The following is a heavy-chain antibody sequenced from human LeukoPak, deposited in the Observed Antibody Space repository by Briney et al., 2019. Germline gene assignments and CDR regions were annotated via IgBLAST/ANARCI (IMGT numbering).Heavy chain of an antibody. CDR1: GFTFRSYG. V-gene: IGHV3-30*18. Sequence: PGGSLRLSCAASGFTFRSYGMRWVRQAPGKGLEWVAVISDEGSKKHYADSVKGRFSISRDNSKNTLFLQMNSLRDEDTAVYYCAKEGCGGDCFDYWGQGTLVTVSS. CDR3: AKEGCGGDCFDY. CDR2: ISDEGSKK. D-gene: IGHD2-21*01. J-gene: IGHJ4*02.